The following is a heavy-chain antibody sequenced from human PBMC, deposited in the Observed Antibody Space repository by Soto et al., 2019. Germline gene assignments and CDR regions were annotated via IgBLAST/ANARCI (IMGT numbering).Heavy chain of an antibody. CDR3: AKDPSTGAPDF. J-gene: IGHJ4*02. D-gene: IGHD2-8*02. Sequence: GGSLRLFCAAAGFMFSDYGMSWVRQAPGKGLQWVATIHPTGANTHYAESVRGRFTISRDNSRDTLYLQMNSLRAEDTAVYYCAKDPSTGAPDFWGQGALVTVSS. V-gene: IGHV3-23*01. CDR2: IHPTGANT. CDR1: GFMFSDYG.